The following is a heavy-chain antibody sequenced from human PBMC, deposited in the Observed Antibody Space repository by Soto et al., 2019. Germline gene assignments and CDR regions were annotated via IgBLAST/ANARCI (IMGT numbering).Heavy chain of an antibody. CDR3: GRGHSRIDP. CDR2: VSHTGKS. V-gene: IGHV4-34*01. Sequence: SETLSLTCAVYGDSFSDYFWTWIRQPPGGGLEWIGEVSHTGKSNQNPSLKSRVTILVDTSKNQFSLKMSSVTAADTAVYYCGRGHSRIDPWGQGTLVTAPQ. CDR1: GDSFSDYF. J-gene: IGHJ5*02.